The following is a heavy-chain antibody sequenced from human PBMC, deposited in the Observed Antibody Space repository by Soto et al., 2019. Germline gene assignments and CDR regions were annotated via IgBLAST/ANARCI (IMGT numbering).Heavy chain of an antibody. V-gene: IGHV4-38-2*02. CDR1: GYSISLGYY. CDR2: IYHSGNT. Sequence: SETLSLTCAVSGYSISLGYYWGWIRQPPGKGLEWIGSIYHSGNTYYNPSLKSRVSISLETSKNHFSLELTSVTAADTAVYYCAREEEYSSSLWWFDPWGQGTLVTSPQ. J-gene: IGHJ5*02. D-gene: IGHD6-13*01. CDR3: AREEEYSSSLWWFDP.